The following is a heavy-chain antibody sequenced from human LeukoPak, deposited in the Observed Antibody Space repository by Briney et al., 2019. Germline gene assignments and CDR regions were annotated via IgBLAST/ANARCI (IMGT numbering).Heavy chain of an antibody. Sequence: PGGSLRLSCAGSGFAFGTYATSWVRQAPGMGLEWVSSISADGQVTYYADSVEGRFTVSRDNSKSTLYLQLNSLRAEDTATYYCARDPYNTILYRPAHWGQGTLVTVSS. CDR2: ISADGQVT. V-gene: IGHV3-23*01. J-gene: IGHJ4*02. CDR3: ARDPYNTILYRPAH. CDR1: GFAFGTYA. D-gene: IGHD3-10*01.